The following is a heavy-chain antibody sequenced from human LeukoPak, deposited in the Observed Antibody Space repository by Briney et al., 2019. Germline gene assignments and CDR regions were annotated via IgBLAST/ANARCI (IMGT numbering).Heavy chain of an antibody. J-gene: IGHJ5*02. CDR3: AKPINGGLAVTADWFDP. CDR1: GSPFRSCS. Sequence: GGSLRLSCAASGSPFRSCSMNWVRQARGQGLQWVTYNSSSGSKKYYADSVKGRFTISRDNSKSTLYLQLNSLRAEDTAVYYCAKPINGGLAVTADWFDPWGQGTLVTVSS. D-gene: IGHD6-19*01. CDR2: NSSSGSKK. V-gene: IGHV3-48*01.